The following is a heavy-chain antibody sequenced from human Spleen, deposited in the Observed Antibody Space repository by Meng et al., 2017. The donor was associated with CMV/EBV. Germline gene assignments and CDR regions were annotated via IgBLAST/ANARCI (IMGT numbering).Heavy chain of an antibody. CDR1: GFTFTGYW. D-gene: IGHD6-19*01. V-gene: IGHV3-30*02. J-gene: IGHJ4*02. CDR3: AKDQGFRYSSGWYDY. CDR2: IRYDGSNK. Sequence: GESLKISCAASGFTFTGYWMHWVRQAPGKGLEWVAFIRYDGSNKYYADSVKGRFTISRDNSKNTLYLQMNSLRAEDTAVCYCAKDQGFRYSSGWYDYWGQGTLVTVSS.